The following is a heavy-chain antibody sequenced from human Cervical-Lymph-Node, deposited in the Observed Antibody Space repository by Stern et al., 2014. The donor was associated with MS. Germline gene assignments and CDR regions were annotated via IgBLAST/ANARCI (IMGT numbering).Heavy chain of an antibody. V-gene: IGHV3-33*01. CDR1: GFTFSSYG. J-gene: IGHJ4*02. CDR2: IWYDGSHK. D-gene: IGHD3-9*01. CDR3: ARDRLPLPGRTFDY. Sequence: VQLVESGGGVVQPGRTLRLSCAASGFTFSSYGMHWVRQAPGKGLEWVALIWYDGSHKYYADSVKGRFTISRDNSENTLYLQMNSLRAEDTAVYYCARDRLPLPGRTFDYWGQGTLVTVSS.